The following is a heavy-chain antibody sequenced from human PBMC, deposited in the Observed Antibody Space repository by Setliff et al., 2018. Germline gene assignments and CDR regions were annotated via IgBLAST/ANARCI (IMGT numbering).Heavy chain of an antibody. V-gene: IGHV1-18*01. Sequence: RASVKVSCKASGGTFSSYAISWVRQAPGQGLEWMGWISAYNGDTKIAQNLQGRVTITRDKSTSTAYMELSSLRSEDTAMYYCARTLNRDGYNPSPFDPWGQGTLVTVSS. CDR1: GGTFSSYA. CDR2: ISAYNGDT. J-gene: IGHJ5*02. D-gene: IGHD5-12*01. CDR3: ARTLNRDGYNPSPFDP.